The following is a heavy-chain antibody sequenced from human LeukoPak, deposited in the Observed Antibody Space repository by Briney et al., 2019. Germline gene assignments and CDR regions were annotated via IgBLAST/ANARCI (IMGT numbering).Heavy chain of an antibody. CDR1: GLTFSKYA. J-gene: IGHJ3*02. CDR3: ARAPMSYDSSGFGGAFDI. Sequence: GGSLRLSCAASGLTFSKYAMHWVGQAPGKGLEGVAVISYDGTNKYYADSVKGRFTISRDNSKNTMYLQMKSLRAEYTAMYYCARAPMSYDSSGFGGAFDIWGQGTMVTVSS. CDR2: ISYDGTNK. V-gene: IGHV3-30-3*01. D-gene: IGHD3-22*01.